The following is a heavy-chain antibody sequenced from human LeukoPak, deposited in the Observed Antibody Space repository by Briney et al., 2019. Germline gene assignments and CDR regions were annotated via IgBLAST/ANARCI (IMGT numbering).Heavy chain of an antibody. Sequence: SETLSLTRAVYGGSFSGYYWSGIRQPPGKGLEWIGEINHSGSTNHNPSLKSRVTISVDTSKNQFSLKLSSVTAADTAVYYCARVNDGDRYYYYYYMDVWGKGTTVTVSS. J-gene: IGHJ6*03. CDR2: INHSGST. V-gene: IGHV4-34*01. CDR1: GGSFSGYY. D-gene: IGHD4-17*01. CDR3: ARVNDGDRYYYYYYMDV.